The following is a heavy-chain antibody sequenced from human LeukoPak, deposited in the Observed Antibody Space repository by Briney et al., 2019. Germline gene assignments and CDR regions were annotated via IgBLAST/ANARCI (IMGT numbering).Heavy chain of an antibody. CDR2: IYYSGST. CDR1: GGSISSYY. CDR3: ARDGPELDYGDSDAFDI. J-gene: IGHJ3*02. D-gene: IGHD4-17*01. Sequence: PSETLSLTCTVSGGSISSYYWSWIRQPPGKGLEWIGYIYYSGSTYYNPSLKSRVTISVDTSKNQFSLKLSSVTAADTAVYYCARDGPELDYGDSDAFDIWGQGTMVTVSS. V-gene: IGHV4-59*12.